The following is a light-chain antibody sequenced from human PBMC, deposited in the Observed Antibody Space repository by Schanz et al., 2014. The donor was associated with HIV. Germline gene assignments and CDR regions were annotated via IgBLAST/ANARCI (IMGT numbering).Light chain of an antibody. CDR2: DAS. J-gene: IGKJ5*01. Sequence: EIVLTQSPATLSVSPGERATLSCRASQSITNYLAWYQQKPGQAPRLLIYDASNRATGIPARFSGSGSGTDFTLTISSLEPEDSAVYYCQQRSNWPTFGQGTRLEIK. CDR1: QSITNY. CDR3: QQRSNWPT. V-gene: IGKV3-11*01.